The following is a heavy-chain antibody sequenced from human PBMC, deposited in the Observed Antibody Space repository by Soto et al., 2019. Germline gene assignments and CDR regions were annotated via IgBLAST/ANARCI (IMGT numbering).Heavy chain of an antibody. J-gene: IGHJ3*01. Sequence: SETLSLTCTVSGGSLSSYYWSWVRQPAGKGLEWIGRIYTSGSTNYNPSLRSRVTMSVDTSKNQFSLTLRSVTAADTAVYYCGRGALIPLWGQGTMVTVSS. CDR1: GGSLSSYY. CDR2: IYTSGST. CDR3: GRGALIPL. D-gene: IGHD3-16*02. V-gene: IGHV4-4*07.